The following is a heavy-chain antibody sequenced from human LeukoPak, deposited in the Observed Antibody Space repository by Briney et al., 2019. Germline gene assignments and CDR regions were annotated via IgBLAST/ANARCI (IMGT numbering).Heavy chain of an antibody. V-gene: IGHV3-23*01. CDR3: ARGRDLFDS. J-gene: IGHJ4*02. Sequence: GGSLRLSCAASGFTFSSYAMSWVRQAPGKGLEWVSAISGSGGSTYYADSVKGRFTISRDNAKNSLYLQMNSLRAEDTAVYYCARGRDLFDSWGQGTLVIVSS. CDR2: ISGSGGST. CDR1: GFTFSSYA.